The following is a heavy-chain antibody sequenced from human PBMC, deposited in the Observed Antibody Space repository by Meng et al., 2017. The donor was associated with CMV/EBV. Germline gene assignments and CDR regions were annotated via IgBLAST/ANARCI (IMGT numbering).Heavy chain of an antibody. Sequence: GESLKISCAASGFTFSSYWMSWVRQAPGKGLEWVANIKQDGREKYYVDSVKGRFTISRDNAKNSLYLQMNSLRAEDTAVYYCAKDVVVPAAFDPWGQGTLVTVSS. J-gene: IGHJ5*02. D-gene: IGHD2-2*01. CDR1: GFTFSSYW. CDR2: IKQDGREK. CDR3: AKDVVVPAAFDP. V-gene: IGHV3-7*04.